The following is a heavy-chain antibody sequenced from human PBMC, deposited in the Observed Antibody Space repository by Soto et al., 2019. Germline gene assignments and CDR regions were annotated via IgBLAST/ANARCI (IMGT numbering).Heavy chain of an antibody. D-gene: IGHD3-9*01. CDR3: ARADILTGYYHAFDI. Sequence: SETLSLTCAVYGGSFSGYYWSWIRQPPGKGLEWIGEINHSGSTNYNPSLKSRVTISVDTSKNQFSLKLSSVTAADTAVYYCARADILTGYYHAFDIWGQGTMVTVSS. CDR2: INHSGST. CDR1: GGSFSGYY. V-gene: IGHV4-34*01. J-gene: IGHJ3*02.